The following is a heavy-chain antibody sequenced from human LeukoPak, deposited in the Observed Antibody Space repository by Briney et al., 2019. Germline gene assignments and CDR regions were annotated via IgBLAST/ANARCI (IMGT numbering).Heavy chain of an antibody. CDR1: GFTFNNFE. Sequence: GGSLRLSCAASGFTFNNFEMNWVRQAPGKGLEWISYISSSGSTMYYADSVKGRFTISREDAKNSLSLQINNLRAEDTAVYYCARDSLAYFDFWGQGTLVTVSS. CDR3: ARDSLAYFDF. CDR2: ISSSGSTM. J-gene: IGHJ4*02. V-gene: IGHV3-48*03. D-gene: IGHD3-3*02.